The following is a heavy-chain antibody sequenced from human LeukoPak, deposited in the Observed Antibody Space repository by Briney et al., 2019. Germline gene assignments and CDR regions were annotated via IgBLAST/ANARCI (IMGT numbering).Heavy chain of an antibody. J-gene: IGHJ4*02. Sequence: PGGSLRLSCAVSGFTFSDHCMDWVRQAPGKGLVWVGRSRNRAKSYTTDYAASVKGRFTISRDDSKSTLYLQMNSLETEDTAVYYCSRDATGDHWGQGTLVSVSS. V-gene: IGHV3-72*01. CDR3: SRDATGDH. CDR2: SRNRAKSYTT. CDR1: GFTFSDHC.